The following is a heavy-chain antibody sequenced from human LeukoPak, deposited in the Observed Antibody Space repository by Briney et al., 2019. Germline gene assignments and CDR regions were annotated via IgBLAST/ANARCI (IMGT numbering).Heavy chain of an antibody. CDR3: ARRSSCWYPNDY. CDR2: IYYSGST. D-gene: IGHD6-13*01. CDR1: GGSISSSSYY. J-gene: IGHJ4*02. Sequence: SETLSLTCTVSGGSISSSSYYWGWIRQPPGKGLEWIGSIYYSGSTYYNPSLKSRVTISVDTSKNQFSLKLSSVTAADTAVYYCARRSSCWYPNDYWGQGTLVTVSS. V-gene: IGHV4-39*01.